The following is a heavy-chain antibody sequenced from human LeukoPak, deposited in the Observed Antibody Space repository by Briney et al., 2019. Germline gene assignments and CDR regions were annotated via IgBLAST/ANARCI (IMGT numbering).Heavy chain of an antibody. D-gene: IGHD4-11*01. V-gene: IGHV4-59*01. CDR3: ARDPYATTEFDY. CDR1: GGSISSYY. CDR2: IYYSGST. Sequence: SETLSLTCTVSGGSISSYYWSWIRQPPGKGLEWIGYIYYSGSTNYNPSLKSRVTISVDTSKNQFSLKLSSVTAADTAVYYCARDPYATTEFDYWGQGTLVTASS. J-gene: IGHJ4*02.